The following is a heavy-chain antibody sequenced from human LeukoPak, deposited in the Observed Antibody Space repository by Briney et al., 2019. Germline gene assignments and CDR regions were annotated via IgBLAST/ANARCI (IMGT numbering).Heavy chain of an antibody. CDR1: GFTFDDYA. CDR3: AKALGTIAAAGTYFDY. CDR2: ISWNSGSI. J-gene: IGHJ4*02. V-gene: IGHV3-9*01. D-gene: IGHD6-13*01. Sequence: GGSLRLSCAASGFTFDDYAMHWVRHAPGKGLEWVSGISWNSGSIGYADSVKGRFTISRDNAKNSLYLQMNSLRAEDTALYYCAKALGTIAAAGTYFDYWGQGTLVTVSS.